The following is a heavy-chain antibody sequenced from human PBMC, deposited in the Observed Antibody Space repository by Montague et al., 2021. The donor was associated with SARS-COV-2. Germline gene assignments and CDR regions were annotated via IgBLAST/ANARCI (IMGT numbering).Heavy chain of an antibody. J-gene: IGHJ4*02. CDR1: GGSFSGYY. V-gene: IGHV4-34*01. CDR2: INQSGST. D-gene: IGHD3-22*01. CDR3: ARVAGGYYHGSSAYFDY. Sequence: SETLSLTCAVYGGSFSGYYWSWIRQPPGKGLEWIGEINQSGSTNXNPSLKSRVTLSVDTSKKQFSLKLSSLTAADTAVYYCARVAGGYYHGSSAYFDYWGQGSLVTVSS.